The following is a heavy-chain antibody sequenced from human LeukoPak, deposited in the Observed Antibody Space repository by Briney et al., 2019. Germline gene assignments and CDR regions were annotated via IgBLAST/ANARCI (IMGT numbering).Heavy chain of an antibody. CDR2: IYSGGST. CDR3: ARDKVGYTYGYVRAHYGMDV. Sequence: GGSLRLSCVASGFNVSNNYMSWVRQAPGKGLEWVSVIYSGGSTNYADSVKGSFIISRDNSKSTLFLQTNSLRAEDTAVYYCARDKVGYTYGYVRAHYGMDVWGQGTTVIVSS. J-gene: IGHJ6*02. V-gene: IGHV3-66*01. CDR1: GFNVSNNY. D-gene: IGHD5-18*01.